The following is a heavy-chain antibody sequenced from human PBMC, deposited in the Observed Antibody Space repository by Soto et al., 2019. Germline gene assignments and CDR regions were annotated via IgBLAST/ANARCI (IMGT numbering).Heavy chain of an antibody. V-gene: IGHV3-7*05. CDR2: IKYDESEK. CDR3: ARVRTEIYYGMDV. CDR1: GFTFRTYW. Sequence: EVQLVESGGGLVQPGGSLRLSCVASGFTFRTYWMAWVRQAPEKGLEWVANIKYDESEKYYVDSVKGRFTVSRDNARNSLFVQMNSLRAEDTAVSYCARVRTEIYYGMDVWGQGTTVTVSS. J-gene: IGHJ6*02.